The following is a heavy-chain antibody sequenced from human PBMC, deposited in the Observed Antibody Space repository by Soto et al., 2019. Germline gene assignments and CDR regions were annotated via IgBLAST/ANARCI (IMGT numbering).Heavy chain of an antibody. J-gene: IGHJ4*02. D-gene: IGHD2-21*01. CDR1: GFTFTNAW. CDR3: FTDRTYSPIDS. Sequence: EVQLVESGGGLVQPGGSLRLSGAASGFTFTNAWMSWVRQAPGKGLEWVGRIKRKTDGETTDYAAFVKGRFTISRDYSKDTLYLQMNSLKTEDTAVYYCFTDRTYSPIDSWGQGTLVTVSS. CDR2: IKRKTDGETT. V-gene: IGHV3-15*01.